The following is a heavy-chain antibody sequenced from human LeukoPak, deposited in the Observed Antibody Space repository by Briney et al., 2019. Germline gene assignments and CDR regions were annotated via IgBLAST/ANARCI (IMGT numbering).Heavy chain of an antibody. V-gene: IGHV1-69*04. CDR1: GGTFSSYA. D-gene: IGHD2-2*01. CDR2: IIPILGIA. J-gene: IGHJ3*02. Sequence: ASVKVSCKASGGTFSSYAISWVRQAPGQGLEWMGRIIPILGIANYAQKFQGRVTITADKSTSTAYMELSSLRSEDTAVYYCARFGGPAAISSAFDIWGQGTMVTVSS. CDR3: ARFGGPAAISSAFDI.